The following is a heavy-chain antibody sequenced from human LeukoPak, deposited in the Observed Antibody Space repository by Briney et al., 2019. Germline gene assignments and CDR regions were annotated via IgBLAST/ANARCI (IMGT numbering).Heavy chain of an antibody. CDR1: GGSISSGSYY. D-gene: IGHD2-15*01. Sequence: PSETLSLTCTVSGGSISSGSYYWSWIRQPAGKGLEWIGRIYTSGSTNYNPSLKSRVTISVDTSKNQFSLKLSSVTAADTAVYYCARGRACSGGSCYSDFDYWGQGTLVTVSS. CDR2: IYTSGST. CDR3: ARGRACSGGSCYSDFDY. V-gene: IGHV4-61*02. J-gene: IGHJ4*02.